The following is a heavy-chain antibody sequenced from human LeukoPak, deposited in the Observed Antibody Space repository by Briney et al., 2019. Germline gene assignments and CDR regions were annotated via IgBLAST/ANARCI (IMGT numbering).Heavy chain of an antibody. CDR2: IYYSGST. J-gene: IGHJ6*03. Sequence: SETLSLTCTVSGGSISSSSYYWGWFRQPPGKGLEWIGSIYYSGSTYYNPSLKSRVTISVDTSKNQFSLKLSSVTAADTAVYYCSGYCSSTSCYRADYYYYMDVWGKGTTVTVSS. CDR1: GGSISSSSYY. V-gene: IGHV4-39*07. D-gene: IGHD2-2*02. CDR3: SGYCSSTSCYRADYYYYMDV.